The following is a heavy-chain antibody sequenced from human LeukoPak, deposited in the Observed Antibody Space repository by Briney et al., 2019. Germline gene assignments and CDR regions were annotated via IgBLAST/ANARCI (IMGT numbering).Heavy chain of an antibody. Sequence: ASLKVSCKAAGYTFTGYYMHWVRQAPGQGLEWMGWINPNSGGTNYAQKFQGRVTMTTDTSTSTAYMEVRSLRSDDTAVYYCARDYGSGSYRFDYWGQGTLVAVSS. CDR3: ARDYGSGSYRFDY. CDR2: INPNSGGT. CDR1: GYTFTGYY. V-gene: IGHV1-2*02. J-gene: IGHJ4*02. D-gene: IGHD3-10*01.